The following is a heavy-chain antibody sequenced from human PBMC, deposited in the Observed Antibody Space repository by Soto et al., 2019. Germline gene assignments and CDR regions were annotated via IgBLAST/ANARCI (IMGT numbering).Heavy chain of an antibody. D-gene: IGHD6-19*01. J-gene: IGHJ4*02. Sequence: ASVKVSCKASGYTFTRYAMHWVRQAPGQRLEWMGWINAGNGNTKYSQKFQGRVTITTDTSASTAYMELSSLRSEDTAVYYCARDGAVAGDSNFDYWGQGTLVTAPQ. V-gene: IGHV1-3*01. CDR1: GYTFTRYA. CDR2: INAGNGNT. CDR3: ARDGAVAGDSNFDY.